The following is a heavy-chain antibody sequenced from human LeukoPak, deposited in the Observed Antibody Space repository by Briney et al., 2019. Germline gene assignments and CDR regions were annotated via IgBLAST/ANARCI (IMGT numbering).Heavy chain of an antibody. CDR3: ARGQKNTPFDY. CDR2: IYYSGST. D-gene: IGHD2/OR15-2a*01. CDR1: GGSISSGSYY. J-gene: IGHJ4*02. V-gene: IGHV4-39*07. Sequence: PSETLSLTCTVSGGSISSGSYYWGWIRQPPGKGLEWIGSIYYSGSTYYNPSLKSRVTISVDTSKNQFSLKLSSVTAADTAVYYCARGQKNTPFDYWGQGTLVTVSS.